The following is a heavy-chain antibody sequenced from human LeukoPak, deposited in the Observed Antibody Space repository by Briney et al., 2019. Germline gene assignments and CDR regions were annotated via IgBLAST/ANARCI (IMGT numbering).Heavy chain of an antibody. V-gene: IGHV1-69*05. CDR2: ISTIFGTA. J-gene: IGHJ3*02. Sequence: GSSVKVSCKASGGTFGSYAISWVRQAPGQGLEWMGRISTIFGTANYAQNFPGRVTITTDESTSTAYMELSSLRSEDTAVYYCARRYYYDSSGRNDAFDIWGQGTMVTVSS. D-gene: IGHD3-22*01. CDR3: ARRYYYDSSGRNDAFDI. CDR1: GGTFGSYA.